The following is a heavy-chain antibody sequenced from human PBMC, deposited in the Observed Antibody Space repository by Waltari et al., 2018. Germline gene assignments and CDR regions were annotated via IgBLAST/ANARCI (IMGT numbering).Heavy chain of an antibody. J-gene: IGHJ5*02. V-gene: IGHV4-59*01. CDR2: IYSSGSS. D-gene: IGHD3-16*01. CDR3: ARVLRSAWGVWFDP. CDR1: GGSISRSY. Sequence: QVQLQESGPGLVKPSETLSLTCTVSGGSISRSYWSWIRHPPGKGLVWFGYIYSSGSSNYNPSLKSRVTISVDTSKNQFSLKLNSVTAADTAVYYCARVLRSAWGVWFDPWGPGTLVIVSS.